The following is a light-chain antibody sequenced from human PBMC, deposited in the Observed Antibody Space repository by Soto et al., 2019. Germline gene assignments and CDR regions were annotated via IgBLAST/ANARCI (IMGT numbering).Light chain of an antibody. J-gene: IGKJ3*01. Sequence: EIVLTQSPATLSLSPGERATLSCRASQSVSSYLAWYQQKPGQAPRLLIYDAFNRATGIPARFSGSGSGTDFTLTISSLAPEDFAVYYCQQRSNWPPFTFGPGTKVEIK. CDR3: QQRSNWPPFT. CDR2: DAF. CDR1: QSVSSY. V-gene: IGKV3-11*01.